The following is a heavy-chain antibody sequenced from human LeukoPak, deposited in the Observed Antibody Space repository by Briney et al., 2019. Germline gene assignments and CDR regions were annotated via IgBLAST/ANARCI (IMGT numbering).Heavy chain of an antibody. Sequence: GGSLRLSCAASGITFSSNSMNWVRQAPGKGLEWVSSISSSTSYKYYADSVKGRLTISRDNAKNSLYLQMNSLTAEDTAVYYCARGSGSSSWYSYFDYWGQGSLVTVSS. D-gene: IGHD6-13*01. V-gene: IGHV3-21*01. J-gene: IGHJ4*02. CDR3: ARGSGSSSWYSYFDY. CDR1: GITFSSNS. CDR2: ISSSTSYK.